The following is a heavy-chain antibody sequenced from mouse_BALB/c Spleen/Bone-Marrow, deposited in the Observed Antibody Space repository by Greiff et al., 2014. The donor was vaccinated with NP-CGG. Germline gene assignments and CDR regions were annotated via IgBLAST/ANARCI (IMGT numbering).Heavy chain of an antibody. CDR2: INPGSGGT. Sequence: QVQLQQSGAELVRPGTSVKVSCKASGYAFTNYLIEWVKQRPGKGLEWIGVINPGSGGTNYNAKFKGKATLTEDKSSSTAYMQLNSMTSYYSAVAVCARGGYRSYYFDYWGQGTTVTVSS. D-gene: IGHD2-14*01. CDR3: ARGGYRSYYFDY. CDR1: GYAFTNYL. J-gene: IGHJ2*01. V-gene: IGHV1-54*01.